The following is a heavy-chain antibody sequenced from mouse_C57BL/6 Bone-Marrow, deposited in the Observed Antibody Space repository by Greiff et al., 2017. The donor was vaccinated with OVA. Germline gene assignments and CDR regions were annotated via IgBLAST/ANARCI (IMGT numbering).Heavy chain of an antibody. Sequence: EVMLVESGTVLARPGASVKMSCKTSGYTFTSYWMHWVKQRPGQGLEWIGAIYPGNSDTSYNQKFKGKAKLTAVTSASTAYMELSSLTNEDSAVYYCTTLYYYGSRYFDYWGQGTTLTVSS. CDR1: GYTFTSYW. J-gene: IGHJ2*01. CDR2: IYPGNSDT. D-gene: IGHD1-1*01. V-gene: IGHV1-5*01. CDR3: TTLYYYGSRYFDY.